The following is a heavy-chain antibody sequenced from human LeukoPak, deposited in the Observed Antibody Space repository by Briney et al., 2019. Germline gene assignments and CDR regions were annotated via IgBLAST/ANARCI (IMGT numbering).Heavy chain of an antibody. CDR1: GFTFSSYS. CDR2: ISSSSSTI. J-gene: IGHJ4*02. Sequence: GGSLRLSCAASGFTFSSYSIDLVRQAPGKGLEGLSYISSSSSTIYYADSVKGRFPVSRDNAKNLVYLQMNSLRAEDTAVYYCASSPPGSWFGEAYHFDYWGQGTLVTVSS. CDR3: ASSPPGSWFGEAYHFDY. D-gene: IGHD3-10*01. V-gene: IGHV3-48*04.